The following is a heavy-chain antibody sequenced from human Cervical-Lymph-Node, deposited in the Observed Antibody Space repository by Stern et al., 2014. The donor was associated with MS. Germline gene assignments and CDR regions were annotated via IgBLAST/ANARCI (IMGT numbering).Heavy chain of an antibody. D-gene: IGHD2-15*01. CDR1: GYTFTSYY. V-gene: IGHV1-2*06. Sequence: QEQLVQSGAEVKKPGASVKVSCKASGYTFTSYYMHWVRQAPGQGLEWMGRINPNSGGTNYAQKFQGRVTMTTDTSISPAYMEASRLRSDDTAVYYCARSNYCSGGSCYYYYGMDVGGQGTTVT. CDR3: ARSNYCSGGSCYYYYGMDV. CDR2: INPNSGGT. J-gene: IGHJ6*02.